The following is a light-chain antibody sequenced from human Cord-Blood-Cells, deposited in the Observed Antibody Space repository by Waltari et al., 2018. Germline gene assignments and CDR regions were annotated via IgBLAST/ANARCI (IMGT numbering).Light chain of an antibody. CDR2: DVS. CDR1: SSDVGGYTY. Sequence: QSALTQPASAPGSPGQSITISCTGTSSDVGGYTYVSWYQQHPGNAPKLMIYDVSKRPSVVSNRFSGSKSGNTASLTISVLQAEDEADYYCSSYTSSSTYVFGTGTKVTVL. J-gene: IGLJ1*01. V-gene: IGLV2-14*01. CDR3: SSYTSSSTYV.